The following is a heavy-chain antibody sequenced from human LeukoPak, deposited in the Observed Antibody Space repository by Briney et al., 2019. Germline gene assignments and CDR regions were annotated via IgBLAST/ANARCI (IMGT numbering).Heavy chain of an antibody. Sequence: GGSLRLSCAASGFTVSSNYMSWVRQAPGKGLEWGSVIYSGGSTYYAASVKGRFTISRDNSKNTLYFQMSSLRAEDTAVYYCARGPRKVYYDSSGYYGTSGAFDIWGQGTMVTVSS. CDR1: GFTVSSNY. CDR2: IYSGGST. J-gene: IGHJ3*02. D-gene: IGHD3-22*01. V-gene: IGHV3-53*01. CDR3: ARGPRKVYYDSSGYYGTSGAFDI.